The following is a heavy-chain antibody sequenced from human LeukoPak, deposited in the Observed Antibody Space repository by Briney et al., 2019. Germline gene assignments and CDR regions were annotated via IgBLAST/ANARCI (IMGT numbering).Heavy chain of an antibody. CDR2: ISSTSSYI. CDR1: GFTFSSYS. V-gene: IGHV3-21*01. Sequence: GGSLRLSCAASGFTFSSYSMNWVRQAPGKGLEGVSPISSTSSYIYYADSVKGRFTISRDNAKKSLYLQMNSLRAEDTAVYYCASPSIVGAKMVHWGQGTLVTVSS. CDR3: ASPSIVGAKMVH. J-gene: IGHJ4*02. D-gene: IGHD1-26*01.